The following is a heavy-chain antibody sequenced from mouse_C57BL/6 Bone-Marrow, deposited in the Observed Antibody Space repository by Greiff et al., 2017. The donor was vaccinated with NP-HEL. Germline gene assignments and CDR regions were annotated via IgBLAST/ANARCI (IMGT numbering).Heavy chain of an antibody. J-gene: IGHJ4*01. CDR1: GYAFSSSW. Sequence: QVQLKQSGPELVKPGASVKISCKASGYAFSSSWMNWVKQRPGKGLEWIGRIYPGDGDTNYNGKFKGKATLTADKSSSTAYMQLSSLTSEDSAVYFCARSYYYGSSRYYAMDYWGQGTSVTVSS. D-gene: IGHD1-1*01. V-gene: IGHV1-82*01. CDR3: ARSYYYGSSRYYAMDY. CDR2: IYPGDGDT.